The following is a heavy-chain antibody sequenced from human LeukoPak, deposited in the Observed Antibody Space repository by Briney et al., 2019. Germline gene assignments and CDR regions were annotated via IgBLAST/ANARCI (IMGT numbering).Heavy chain of an antibody. D-gene: IGHD3-22*01. J-gene: IGHJ6*03. CDR2: ISYSGNT. Sequence: SETLSLTCTVSGDSISSSSYYWGWIRQPPGKGLEWIGSISYSGNTYYNPSLKSRVTISVDTSKNQFSLKLSSVTAADTAVYYCARAGGTYYYDSSGYYYHYYYYMDVWGKGTTVTVSS. V-gene: IGHV4-39*07. CDR1: GDSISSSSYY. CDR3: ARAGGTYYYDSSGYYYHYYYYMDV.